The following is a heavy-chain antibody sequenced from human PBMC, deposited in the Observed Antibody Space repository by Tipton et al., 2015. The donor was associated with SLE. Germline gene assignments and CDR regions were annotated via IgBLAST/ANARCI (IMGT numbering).Heavy chain of an antibody. D-gene: IGHD1-1*01. CDR2: INPNSGGT. Sequence: QLVQSGAEVKKPGASVKVSCKASGYTFTGYYMHWVRQAPGQGLEWMGWINPNSGGTNYAQKFQGRVTMTTDTSTNTAYMELRSLRTDDTAVYYCAGDPDDLAFDYWGQGSLVTVSS. J-gene: IGHJ4*02. V-gene: IGHV1-2*02. CDR3: AGDPDDLAFDY. CDR1: GYTFTGYY.